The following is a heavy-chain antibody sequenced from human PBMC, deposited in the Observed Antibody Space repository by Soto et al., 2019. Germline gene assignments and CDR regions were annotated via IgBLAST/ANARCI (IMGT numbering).Heavy chain of an antibody. CDR2: INQNGSEK. CDR3: ARNGDWAGDY. Sequence: PGGSLRLSCAASGFTFSSYSMSCVRQAPGRGLEWVATINQNGSEKFYVDSVKGRFTISRDNAKNSLYLQMNSLRAEDTAVYYCARNGDWAGDYWGQGTLVTVSS. V-gene: IGHV3-7*01. CDR1: GFTFSSYS. D-gene: IGHD2-21*01. J-gene: IGHJ4*02.